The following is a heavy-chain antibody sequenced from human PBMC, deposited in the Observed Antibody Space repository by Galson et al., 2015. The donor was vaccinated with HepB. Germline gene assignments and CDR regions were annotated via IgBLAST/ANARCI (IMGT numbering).Heavy chain of an antibody. Sequence: SVKVSCKASGYTFTSYGISWVRQAPGRGLEWMGWISAYNGNTNYAQKLQGRVTMAPDTSTSTAYMELRSLISDDTAVYYCARGLWRGVTRFDYWGQGTLVTVSS. CDR2: ISAYNGNT. CDR3: ARGLWRGVTRFDY. V-gene: IGHV1-18*01. CDR1: GYTFTSYG. D-gene: IGHD3-10*01. J-gene: IGHJ4*02.